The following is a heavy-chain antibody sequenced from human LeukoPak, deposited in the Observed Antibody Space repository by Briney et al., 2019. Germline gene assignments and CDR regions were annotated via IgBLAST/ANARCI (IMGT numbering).Heavy chain of an antibody. D-gene: IGHD2/OR15-2a*01. CDR2: INNDGKLV. CDR1: GFIFRNFW. CDR3: VRGIGDV. J-gene: IGHJ6*04. V-gene: IGHV3-74*01. Sequence: QPGGSLRLSCSASGFIFRNFWMHWVRQAPGKGPVWVSRINNDGKLVTYADSVKGRFTISRDSAKDTVFLQMNSLRVEDTALYYCVRGIGDVWGKGTLVTVSS.